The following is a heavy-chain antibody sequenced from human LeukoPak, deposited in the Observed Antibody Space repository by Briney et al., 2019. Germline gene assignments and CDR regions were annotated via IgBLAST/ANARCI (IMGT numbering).Heavy chain of an antibody. CDR2: ISTSGDST. Sequence: GGSLRLSCAASGFTFSSQKMNWARQAPGKGLEWVAYISTSGDSTKCADSVEGRFTISRDNAENSLYLLMNSLRVEDTAVYYCVKNGWLDYWGQGILVTVSS. D-gene: IGHD6-19*01. CDR1: GFTFSSQK. CDR3: VKNGWLDY. J-gene: IGHJ4*02. V-gene: IGHV3-21*03.